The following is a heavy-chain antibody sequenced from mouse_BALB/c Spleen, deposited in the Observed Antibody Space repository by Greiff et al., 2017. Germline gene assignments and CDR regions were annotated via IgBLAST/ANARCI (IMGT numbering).Heavy chain of an antibody. Sequence: DVHLVESGGGLVQPGGSLKLSCAASGFTFSSYGMSWVRQTPDKRLELVATINSNGGSTYYPDSVKGRFTISRDNAKNTLYLQMSSLKSEDTAMYYCARVNYGSGDYWGQGTTLTVSS. D-gene: IGHD1-1*02. CDR3: ARVNYGSGDY. J-gene: IGHJ2*01. CDR1: GFTFSSYG. V-gene: IGHV5-6-3*01. CDR2: INSNGGST.